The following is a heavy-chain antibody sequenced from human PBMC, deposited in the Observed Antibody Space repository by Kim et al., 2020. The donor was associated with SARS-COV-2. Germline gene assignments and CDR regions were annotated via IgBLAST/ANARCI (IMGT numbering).Heavy chain of an antibody. Sequence: SETLSLTCTVSGGSISSYYWSWIRQPPGKGLEWIGYIYYSGSTNYNPSLKSRVTISVDTSKNQFSLKLSSVTAADTAVYYCASYLGYSSSWMDFGDWGQG. CDR1: GGSISSYY. CDR3: ASYLGYSSSWMDFGD. V-gene: IGHV4-59*08. D-gene: IGHD6-13*01. CDR2: IYYSGST. J-gene: IGHJ1*01.